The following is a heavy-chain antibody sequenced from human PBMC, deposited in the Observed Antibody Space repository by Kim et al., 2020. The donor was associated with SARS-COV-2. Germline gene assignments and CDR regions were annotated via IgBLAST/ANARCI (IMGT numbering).Heavy chain of an antibody. J-gene: IGHJ5*02. CDR2: IYYSGST. CDR3: ARRFRIAAAGTGRFDP. V-gene: IGHV4-39*01. D-gene: IGHD6-13*01. Sequence: SETLSLTCTVSGGSISSSSYYWGWIRQPPGKGLEWIGSIYYSGSTYYNPSLKSRVTISVDTSKNQFSLKLSSVTAADTAVYYCARRFRIAAAGTGRFDPWGQEPWSPSPQ. CDR1: GGSISSSSYY.